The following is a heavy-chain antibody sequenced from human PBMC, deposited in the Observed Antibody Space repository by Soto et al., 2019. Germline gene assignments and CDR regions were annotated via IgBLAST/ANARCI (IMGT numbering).Heavy chain of an antibody. D-gene: IGHD6-6*01. V-gene: IGHV3-23*01. J-gene: IGHJ6*02. CDR2: ISGSGGST. Sequence: GRSLRLSCAASGFTLSSYAMSWVRQAPGTGLEWVSAISGSGGSTYYADSVQGRFTIYRDNSKNTLYLQMNSLRAEDTAVYYCTAGGGSSLYYYYGMDVWGQGTTVTVSS. CDR1: GFTLSSYA. CDR3: TAGGGSSLYYYYGMDV.